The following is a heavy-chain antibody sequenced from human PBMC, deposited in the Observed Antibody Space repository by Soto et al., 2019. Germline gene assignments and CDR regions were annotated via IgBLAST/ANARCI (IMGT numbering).Heavy chain of an antibody. CDR2: IWYDGSNK. CDR1: GFTFSSYG. Sequence: QVQLVESGGGVVQPGRSLRLSCAASGFTFSSYGMHWVRQAPGKGLEWVAVIWYDGSNKYYADSVKGRFTISRDNSKNPRYLQMNSLRAEDTAVYYCARDQGTVTISYGMDVWGQGTTVTVSS. D-gene: IGHD3-3*01. CDR3: ARDQGTVTISYGMDV. V-gene: IGHV3-33*01. J-gene: IGHJ6*02.